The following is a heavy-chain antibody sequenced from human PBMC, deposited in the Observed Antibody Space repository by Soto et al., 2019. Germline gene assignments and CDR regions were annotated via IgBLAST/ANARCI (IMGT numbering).Heavy chain of an antibody. D-gene: IGHD6-19*01. CDR3: AREELPVIAVAATIPYYGMDA. CDR1: GGTFSSYA. J-gene: IGHJ6*04. Sequence: SVKVSCKASGGTFSSYAISWVRQAPGQGLEWMGGIIPIFGTANYAQKFQGRVTITADESTSTAYMELSSLRSEDTAVYYCAREELPVIAVAATIPYYGMDAWGEGTTVTSPQ. CDR2: IIPIFGTA. V-gene: IGHV1-69*13.